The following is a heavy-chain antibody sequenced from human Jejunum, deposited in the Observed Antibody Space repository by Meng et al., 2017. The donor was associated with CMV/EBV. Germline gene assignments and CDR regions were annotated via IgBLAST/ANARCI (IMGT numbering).Heavy chain of an antibody. CDR2: IKSDGSEE. J-gene: IGHJ4*02. V-gene: IGHV3-7*01. Sequence: FSFSSYWMSWVRPAPGKGLEWVATIKSDGSEEHYVDSVRGRFTISRDNAKNSLHLQIDSLRAEDTAVYHCARDCSTSCPFQPRGDYWGQGTLVTVSS. CDR3: ARDCSTSCPFQPRGDY. D-gene: IGHD2-2*01. CDR1: FSFSSYW.